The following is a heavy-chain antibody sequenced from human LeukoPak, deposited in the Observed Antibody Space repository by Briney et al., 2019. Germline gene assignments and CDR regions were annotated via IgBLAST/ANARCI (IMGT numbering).Heavy chain of an antibody. Sequence: GSLRLSCAASGFTVSSNYMSWVRQAPGKGLEWVSVIYSGGSTYYADSVKGRFTISRDNSKNTLYPQMNSLRAEDTAVYYCARDTNFDWLLSAVDYWGQGTLVTVSS. CDR3: ARDTNFDWLLSAVDY. J-gene: IGHJ4*02. CDR2: IYSGGST. CDR1: GFTVSSNY. V-gene: IGHV3-53*01. D-gene: IGHD3-9*01.